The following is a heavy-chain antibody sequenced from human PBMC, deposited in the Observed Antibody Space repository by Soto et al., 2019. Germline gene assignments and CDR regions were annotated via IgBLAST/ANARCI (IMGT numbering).Heavy chain of an antibody. D-gene: IGHD6-13*01. CDR2: INPNSGGT. CDR3: ARGMAAAPYYFDY. Sequence: ASVKVSCKASGYTFTGYYMHWVRQAPGQGLEWMGWINPNSGGTNYAQKFQGRVTMTRDTSISTAYMELSRLRSDDTAVYYCARGMAAAPYYFDYWGQGTQVTVSS. V-gene: IGHV1-2*02. J-gene: IGHJ4*02. CDR1: GYTFTGYY.